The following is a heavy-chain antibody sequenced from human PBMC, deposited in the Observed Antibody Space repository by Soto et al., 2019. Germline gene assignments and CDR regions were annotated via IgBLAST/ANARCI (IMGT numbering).Heavy chain of an antibody. J-gene: IGHJ3*02. CDR1: GYSISSSNW. CDR2: IYYTGNT. V-gene: IGHV4-28*01. CDR3: ARINNYYDSSGYPPDAFDI. D-gene: IGHD3-22*01. Sequence: SETLSLTCDVSGYSISSSNWWGWIRQPPGKGLEWIGYIYYTGNTYYNPSLKSRVTMSVDASKNRFSLKLSSVTAVDTAVYYYARINNYYDSSGYPPDAFDIWGQGTMVTVS.